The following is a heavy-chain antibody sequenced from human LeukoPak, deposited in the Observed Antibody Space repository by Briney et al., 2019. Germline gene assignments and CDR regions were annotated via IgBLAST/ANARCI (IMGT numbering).Heavy chain of an antibody. CDR2: INHSGST. Sequence: SETLSLTCAVYGGSFSGYYWSWIRQPPGKGLEWIGEINHSGSTNYNPSLKSRVTISVDTSKNQFSLKLSSVTAADTAVYYCASPSGYCSSTSCYYGMDVWGQGTTVTVSS. CDR1: GGSFSGYY. D-gene: IGHD2-2*01. J-gene: IGHJ6*02. V-gene: IGHV4-34*01. CDR3: ASPSGYCSSTSCYYGMDV.